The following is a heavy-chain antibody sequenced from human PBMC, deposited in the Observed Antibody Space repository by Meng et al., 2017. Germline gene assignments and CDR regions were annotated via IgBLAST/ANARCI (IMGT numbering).Heavy chain of an antibody. CDR3: ARLDSSGYYYDAFDI. CDR2: IYPGDSDT. D-gene: IGHD3-22*01. CDR1: GYSFTSYW. J-gene: IGHJ3*02. V-gene: IGHV5-51*01. Sequence: GGSLRLSCKGSGYSFTSYWIGWVRQMPGKGLEWMGIIYPGDSDTRYSPSFQGQVTISADKSLSTAYLQWSSLKASDTAMYYCARLDSSGYYYDAFDIWGQGTMVTVSS.